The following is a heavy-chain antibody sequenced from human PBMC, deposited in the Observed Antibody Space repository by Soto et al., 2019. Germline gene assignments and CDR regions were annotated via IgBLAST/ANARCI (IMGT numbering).Heavy chain of an antibody. CDR1: GFTFSDYW. J-gene: IGHJ4*02. CDR2: IKQDGTEK. CDR3: VRNFGRDGCNFDW. D-gene: IGHD6-19*01. Sequence: PGGSLRLSCAASGFTFSDYWMNWVRQSPGKGLEWVANIKQDGTEKLYVDSVKGRFTISRDNAKNSLYLQMNSLRAEDTAVYYCVRNFGRDGCNFDWWGQGTLVTVSS. V-gene: IGHV3-7*01.